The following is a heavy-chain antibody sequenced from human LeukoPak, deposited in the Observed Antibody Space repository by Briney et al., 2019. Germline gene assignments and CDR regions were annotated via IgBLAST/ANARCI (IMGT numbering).Heavy chain of an antibody. CDR2: IHSDNT. V-gene: IGHV3-53*01. Sequence: GGSLRLSCTVSGFTVSTNSMSWVRQAPGKGLEWVSFIHSDNTHYSDSVKGRFTISRDNSKNTLYLQMNSLRAEDTAVYYCAKARYCSGGSCFPQLTPDYWGQGTLVTVSS. J-gene: IGHJ4*02. CDR3: AKARYCSGGSCFPQLTPDY. CDR1: GFTVSTNS. D-gene: IGHD2-15*01.